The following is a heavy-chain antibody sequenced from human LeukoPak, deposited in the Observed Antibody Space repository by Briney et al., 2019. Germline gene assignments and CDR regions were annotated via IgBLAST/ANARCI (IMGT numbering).Heavy chain of an antibody. CDR2: INPGDSDT. CDR3: AMPYYYDSSGYYGFGY. V-gene: IGHV5-51*04. CDR1: GYSFTSYW. J-gene: IGHJ4*02. D-gene: IGHD3-22*01. Sequence: GESLKISCKGSGYSFTSYWIGWVRQMPGKGLERMGIINPGDSDTRYSPSFQGQVTISADKPISTAYLQWSSLKASDTAMYYCAMPYYYDSSGYYGFGYWGQGTLVTVSS.